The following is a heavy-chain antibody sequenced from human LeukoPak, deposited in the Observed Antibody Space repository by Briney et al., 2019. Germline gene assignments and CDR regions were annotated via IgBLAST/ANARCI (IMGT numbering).Heavy chain of an antibody. J-gene: IGHJ2*01. D-gene: IGHD6-13*01. CDR3: ARGLRSSISWYHWYLDV. CDR2: INTNTGNP. Sequence: ASVKVSGKASGYTCTSYDISWVRQAPGQGLEWMGWINTNTGNPTYAQGFTGRFVFSLDTSVSTAYLQISSLKAEDTAVYYCARGLRSSISWYHWYLDVWGRGTLVTVSS. V-gene: IGHV7-4-1*02. CDR1: GYTCTSYD.